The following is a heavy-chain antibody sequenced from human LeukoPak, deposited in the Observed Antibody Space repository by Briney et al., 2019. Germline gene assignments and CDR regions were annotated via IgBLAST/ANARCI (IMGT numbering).Heavy chain of an antibody. J-gene: IGHJ4*02. CDR1: GYTFTSYG. D-gene: IGHD2-8*01. CDR3: ARDLADIVLMVYIPQGYEFDY. V-gene: IGHV1-2*02. Sequence: PWASVKVSCKASGYTFTSYGISWVRQAPGQGLEWMGWINPDSGGTNYAQNFHGRVTMTRDTSISTAYMELSRLRSDDTAVYYCARDLADIVLMVYIPQGYEFDYWGQGTLVTVSS. CDR2: INPDSGGT.